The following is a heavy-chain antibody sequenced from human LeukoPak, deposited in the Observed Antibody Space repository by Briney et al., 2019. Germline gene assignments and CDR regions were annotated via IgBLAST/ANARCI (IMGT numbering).Heavy chain of an antibody. D-gene: IGHD3-10*01. CDR3: AKCDKREVWFGELPLYYYYYYGMDV. Sequence: GGSLRLSCAASGFTFSSYGMHWVRQAPGKGLEWVAVISYDGSNKYYADSVKGRFTISRDNSKNTLYLQMNSLRAEDTAVYYCAKCDKREVWFGELPLYYYYYYGMDVWGQGTTVTVSS. CDR2: ISYDGSNK. V-gene: IGHV3-30*18. J-gene: IGHJ6*02. CDR1: GFTFSSYG.